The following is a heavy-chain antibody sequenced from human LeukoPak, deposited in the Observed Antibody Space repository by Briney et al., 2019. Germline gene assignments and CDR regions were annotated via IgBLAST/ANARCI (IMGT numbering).Heavy chain of an antibody. CDR2: IRYDGSYK. D-gene: IGHD6-13*01. J-gene: IGHJ4*02. CDR1: GFTFSSYS. CDR3: AREISSSRFYYFDY. V-gene: IGHV3-30*02. Sequence: GGSLRLSCAASGFTFSSYSMNWVRQAPGKGLEWVAFIRYDGSYKYYADSVKGRFTISRDNSKNTLDLQMNSLRAEDTAVYYCAREISSSRFYYFDYWGQGTLVTVSS.